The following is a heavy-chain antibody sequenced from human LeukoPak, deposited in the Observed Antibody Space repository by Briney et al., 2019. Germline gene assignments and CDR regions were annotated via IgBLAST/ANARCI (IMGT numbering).Heavy chain of an antibody. CDR2: ISSSSSTI. Sequence: GGSLRLSCAASGFTFSSYSMNWVRQAPGKGLEWVSYISSSSSTIYYADSVKGRFTISRDNAKNSLYLQMNSLRAEDTAVYYCARDRADYGDYENYWYFDLWGRGTLVTVSS. J-gene: IGHJ2*01. V-gene: IGHV3-48*04. CDR1: GFTFSSYS. D-gene: IGHD4-17*01. CDR3: ARDRADYGDYENYWYFDL.